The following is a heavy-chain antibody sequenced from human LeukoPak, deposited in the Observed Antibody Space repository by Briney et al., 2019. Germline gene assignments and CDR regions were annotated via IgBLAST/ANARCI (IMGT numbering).Heavy chain of an antibody. D-gene: IGHD4-17*01. V-gene: IGHV3-9*01. CDR1: GFTFSNAW. J-gene: IGHJ4*02. CDR2: ISWNSGSI. CDR3: AKDEGTTVTTSSLGY. Sequence: GGSLRLSCAASGFTFSNAWMSWVRQAPGKGLEWVSGISWNSGSIGYADSVKGRFTISRDNAKNSLYLQMNSLRAEDTALYYCAKDEGTTVTTSSLGYWGQGTLVTVSS.